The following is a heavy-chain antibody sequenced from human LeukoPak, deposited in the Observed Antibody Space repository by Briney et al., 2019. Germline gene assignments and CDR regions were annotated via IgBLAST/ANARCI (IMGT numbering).Heavy chain of an antibody. CDR3: ARGVLGARGVILHFDY. J-gene: IGHJ4*02. CDR2: INPSGGST. V-gene: IGHV1-46*01. D-gene: IGHD3-10*01. CDR1: GYTFTSYY. Sequence: ASVKVPCKASGYTFTSYYMHWVRQAPGQGLEWMGIINPSGGSTSYAQKFQGRVTMTRDTSTSTVYMELSSLRSEDTAVYYCARGVLGARGVILHFDYWGQGTLVTVSS.